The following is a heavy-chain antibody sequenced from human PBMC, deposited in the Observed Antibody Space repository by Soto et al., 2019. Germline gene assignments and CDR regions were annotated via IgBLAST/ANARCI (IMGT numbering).Heavy chain of an antibody. Sequence: PSETLSLTCTVSGGSISSYYWSWIRQPPGKGLEWIGYIYYSGSTNYNPSLKSRVTISVDTSKNQFSLKLSSVTAADTAVYYCARDNRIVVVPAAKPEGWFDPWGQGTLVTVSS. J-gene: IGHJ5*02. CDR2: IYYSGST. CDR3: ARDNRIVVVPAAKPEGWFDP. CDR1: GGSISSYY. V-gene: IGHV4-59*01. D-gene: IGHD2-2*01.